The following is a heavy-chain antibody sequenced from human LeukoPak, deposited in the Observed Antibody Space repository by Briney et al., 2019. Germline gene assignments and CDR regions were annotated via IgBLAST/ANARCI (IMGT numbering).Heavy chain of an antibody. Sequence: PGESLRLSCAASGFTFSSYAMSWVRQAPGKGLEWVSAISGSGGSTYYADSVKGRFTISRDNSKNTLYLQMNSLRAEDTAVYYCAKDGSVSYYDSSGYYYHFDYWDQGTLVTVSS. J-gene: IGHJ4*02. CDR2: ISGSGGST. D-gene: IGHD3-22*01. CDR3: AKDGSVSYYDSSGYYYHFDY. V-gene: IGHV3-23*01. CDR1: GFTFSSYA.